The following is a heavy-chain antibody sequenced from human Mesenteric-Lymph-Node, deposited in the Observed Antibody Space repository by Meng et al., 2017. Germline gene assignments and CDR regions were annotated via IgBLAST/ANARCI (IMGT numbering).Heavy chain of an antibody. V-gene: IGHV4-59*01. CDR3: ARGINTYYYDSSGYGGESKWGVSALYWYFDL. J-gene: IGHJ2*01. D-gene: IGHD3-22*01. Sequence: SETLSLTCTVSGGSISSYYWSWIRQPPGKGLEWIGYIYYSGSTNYNPSLKSRVTISVDTSKNQFSLKLSSVTAADTAVYYCARGINTYYYDSSGYGGESKWGVSALYWYFDLWGRGTLVTVSS. CDR1: GGSISSYY. CDR2: IYYSGST.